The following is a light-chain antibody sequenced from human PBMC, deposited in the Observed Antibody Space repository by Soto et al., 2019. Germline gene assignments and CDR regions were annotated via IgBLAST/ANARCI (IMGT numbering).Light chain of an antibody. CDR3: QQANSFPWT. Sequence: DIQMTQSPSSLSASVGDRVTITCRASQNIGVYLNWYQKKPGKAPELLIHAASSLQSGVPSTFSGSGSGTDFALTISSLQPEDFATYYCQQANSFPWTFGQGTKVDIK. J-gene: IGKJ1*01. CDR2: AAS. CDR1: QNIGVY. V-gene: IGKV1-39*01.